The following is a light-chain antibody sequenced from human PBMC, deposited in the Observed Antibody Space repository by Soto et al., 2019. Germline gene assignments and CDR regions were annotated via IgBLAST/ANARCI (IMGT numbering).Light chain of an antibody. Sequence: DIQMTQSPSTLSASVGDRVTITCRASRTISTWLAWYQQKPGKAPKLLIYKAADLERGVPSRFSGSGSGTEFTLTISILQPDDFATYYYQQYSNLWTFGQGTKVEIK. V-gene: IGKV1-5*03. CDR3: QQYSNLWT. CDR2: KAA. J-gene: IGKJ1*01. CDR1: RTISTW.